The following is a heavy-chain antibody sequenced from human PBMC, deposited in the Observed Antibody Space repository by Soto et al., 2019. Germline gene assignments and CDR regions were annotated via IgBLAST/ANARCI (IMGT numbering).Heavy chain of an antibody. D-gene: IGHD5-12*01. Sequence: GGSLRLSCAASGFTFSNAWMNWVRQAPGKGLEWVGRIKSKTDGGTTDYAAPVKGRFTISRDDSKNTLYLQMNSLKTEDTAVYYCTTGLGGYDWGTHDYWGQGTLVTVSS. CDR3: TTGLGGYDWGTHDY. CDR1: GFTFSNAW. V-gene: IGHV3-15*07. CDR2: IKSKTDGGTT. J-gene: IGHJ4*02.